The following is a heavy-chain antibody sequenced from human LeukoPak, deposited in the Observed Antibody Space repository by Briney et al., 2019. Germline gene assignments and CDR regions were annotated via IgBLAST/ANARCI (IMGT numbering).Heavy chain of an antibody. J-gene: IGHJ4*02. CDR3: ARGGYCSSTSCPFDY. Sequence: EASVKLSCKASGGTFSSYAISWVRQAPGQGLEWMGGIIPIFGTANYAQKFQGRVTITTDESTSTAYMELSSLRSEDTAVYYCARGGYCSSTSCPFDYWGQGTLVTVSS. CDR2: IIPIFGTA. CDR1: GGTFSSYA. D-gene: IGHD2-2*01. V-gene: IGHV1-69*05.